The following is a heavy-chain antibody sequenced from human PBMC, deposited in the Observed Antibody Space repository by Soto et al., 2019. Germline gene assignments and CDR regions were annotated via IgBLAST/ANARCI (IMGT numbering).Heavy chain of an antibody. CDR2: ISYDGSNK. Sequence: ESGGGVVQPGRSLRLSCAASGFTFSSYGMHWVRQAPGKGLEWVAVISYDGSNKYYADSVKGRFTISRDNSKNTLYLQMNSLRAEDTAVYYCAKSRYSGSYSPPFFDYWGQGTLVTVSS. CDR3: AKSRYSGSYSPPFFDY. CDR1: GFTFSSYG. V-gene: IGHV3-30*18. D-gene: IGHD1-26*01. J-gene: IGHJ4*02.